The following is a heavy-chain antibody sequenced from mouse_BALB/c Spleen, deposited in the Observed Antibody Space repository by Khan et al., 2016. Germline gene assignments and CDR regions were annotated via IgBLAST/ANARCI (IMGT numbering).Heavy chain of an antibody. D-gene: IGHD1-1*01. CDR1: GFDFSRYW. CDR3: SRAGYYGYLAY. CDR2: INPDSSTI. J-gene: IGHJ3*01. V-gene: IGHV4-1*02. Sequence: EVKLLESGGGLVQPGGSLKLSCAASGFDFSRYWMSWVRQAPGKGLEWIGEINPDSSTINYTPSLKDKFIISRDNAKNTLYLQMSKVRSEYTALCYCSRAGYYGYLAYWGQGTLVSVSA.